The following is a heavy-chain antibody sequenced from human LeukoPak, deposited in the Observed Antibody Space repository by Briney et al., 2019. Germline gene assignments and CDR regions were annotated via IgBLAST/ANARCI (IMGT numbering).Heavy chain of an antibody. CDR3: TTDPWFGELLQMPNY. CDR2: INSKTDGGTT. V-gene: IGHV3-15*01. CDR1: GLTFDNGW. Sequence: GGSLRLSCAASGLTFDNGWMTWVRQAPGKGLEWVGRINSKTDGGTTDYAAPVKGRFTISRDDSKNTLYLQMNSLKTEDTAVYYCTTDPWFGELLQMPNYWGQGTLVTVSS. D-gene: IGHD3-10*01. J-gene: IGHJ4*02.